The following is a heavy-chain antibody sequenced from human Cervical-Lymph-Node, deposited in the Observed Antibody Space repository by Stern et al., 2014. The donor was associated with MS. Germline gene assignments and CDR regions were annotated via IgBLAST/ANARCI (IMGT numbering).Heavy chain of an antibody. V-gene: IGHV3-30*01. Sequence: VQLEESGGGVVQPGRSLRLSCAASGFIFSNYALHWVRQPPGEGLEWVAVVSSDGANTYFADSVKGRFTISRDNSQNTLYPEVNHPKNEGTAIFYLSSQIWGQGTMVTVSS. CDR2: VSSDGANT. CDR1: GFIFSNYA. J-gene: IGHJ3*02. CDR3: SSQI.